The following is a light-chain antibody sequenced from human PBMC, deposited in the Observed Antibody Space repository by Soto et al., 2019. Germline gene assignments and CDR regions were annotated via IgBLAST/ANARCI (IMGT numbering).Light chain of an antibody. CDR1: SSDVGGYNY. V-gene: IGLV2-14*01. Sequence: SALTQPASVSGSPGQSITISCTGTSSDVGGYNYVSWYQQHPGKAPKLMIYDVSYRPSGVSNRFSGSKSGNTASLIISGLQAEDEADYYCSSYTSSGTDVFGTGTKLTVL. CDR3: SSYTSSGTDV. CDR2: DVS. J-gene: IGLJ1*01.